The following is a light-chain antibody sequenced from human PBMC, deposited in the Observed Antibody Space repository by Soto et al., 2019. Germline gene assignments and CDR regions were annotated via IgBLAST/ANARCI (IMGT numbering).Light chain of an antibody. V-gene: IGLV2-11*01. Sequence: SALTQPRSVSGSPGQSVTISCTGPTIDVDSSNYVSWYQQHPGKAPKLMIYDVSERPSGVPDRFSGSKSGSTASLTISGLQAEDEADYYCRSYATTFYVFGRGTRSPS. J-gene: IGLJ1*01. CDR3: RSYATTFYV. CDR2: DVS. CDR1: TIDVDSSNY.